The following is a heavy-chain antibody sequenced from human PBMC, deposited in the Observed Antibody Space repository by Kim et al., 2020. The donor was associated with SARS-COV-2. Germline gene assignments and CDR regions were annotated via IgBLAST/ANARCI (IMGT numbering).Heavy chain of an antibody. CDR2: IIPIFGTA. V-gene: IGHV1-69*13. CDR3: ARYPIDEGDTWPILAFDI. J-gene: IGHJ3*02. D-gene: IGHD2-2*02. CDR1: GGTFSSYA. Sequence: SVKVSCKASGGTFSSYAISWVRQAPGQGLEWMGGIIPIFGTANYAQKFQGRVTITADESTSTAYMELSSLRSEDTAVYYCARYPIDEGDTWPILAFDIWGQGTMVTVSS.